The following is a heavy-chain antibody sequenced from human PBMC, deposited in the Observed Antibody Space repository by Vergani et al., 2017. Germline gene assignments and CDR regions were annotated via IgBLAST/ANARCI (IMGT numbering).Heavy chain of an antibody. V-gene: IGHV1-46*01. J-gene: IGHJ4*02. CDR2: INPSGGST. CDR3: ARAPTESSGSYGPDFDY. CDR1: GFTFSSYG. D-gene: IGHD1-26*01. Sequence: QVQLVESGGGVVQPGRSLRLSCAASGFTFSSYGMHWVRQAPGQGLEWMGIINPSGGSTSYAQKFQGRVTMTRDTSTSTVYMELSSLRSEDTAVYYCARAPTESSGSYGPDFDYWGQGTLVTVSS.